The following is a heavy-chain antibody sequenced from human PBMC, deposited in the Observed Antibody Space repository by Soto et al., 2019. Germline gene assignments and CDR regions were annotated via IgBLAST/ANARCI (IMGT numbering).Heavy chain of an antibody. J-gene: IGHJ6*02. CDR3: AREGLALKDV. Sequence: QVQLVQSGAEVKKPGASVKVSCKASGYSFTSYAMHWVRQAPGQRHEWMGWINAENGNTKYSQKFQGRVTITRDTSASTAYMELSSLRHEDTVVYYCAREGLALKDVWGQGTTVTVSS. CDR2: INAENGNT. CDR1: GYSFTSYA. V-gene: IGHV1-3*01. D-gene: IGHD2-21*01.